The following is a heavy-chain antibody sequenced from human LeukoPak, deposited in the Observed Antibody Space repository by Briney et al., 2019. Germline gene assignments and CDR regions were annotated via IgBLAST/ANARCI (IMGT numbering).Heavy chain of an antibody. Sequence: PGGSLRLSCAASGFTFSRYAMHWVRQAPGQGLEWVAVISYDGSNKYYADSVKGRFTISRDSSKNTLYLQMNSLRAEDTAVYYCASHYDTSGYHYFDFPGQGTLVTVSS. CDR3: ASHYDTSGYHYFDF. CDR1: GFTFSRYA. D-gene: IGHD3-22*01. J-gene: IGHJ4*02. CDR2: ISYDGSNK. V-gene: IGHV3-30-3*01.